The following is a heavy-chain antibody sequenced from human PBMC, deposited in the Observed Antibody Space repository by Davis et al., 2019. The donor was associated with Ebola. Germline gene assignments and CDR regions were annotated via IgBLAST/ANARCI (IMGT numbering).Heavy chain of an antibody. Sequence: PGGSLRLSCTVSGGSISNFYWSWIRQPAGKGLEWIGRIYGSGSANYNPSLKSRVTMSVDTSKNQFSLQLSSVTAGDTAVYFCAGGDYSAYWGYCLDSWGQGTLVTVSS. J-gene: IGHJ4*02. V-gene: IGHV4-4*07. CDR3: AGGDYSAYWGYCLDS. CDR2: IYGSGSA. D-gene: IGHD3-22*01. CDR1: GGSISNFY.